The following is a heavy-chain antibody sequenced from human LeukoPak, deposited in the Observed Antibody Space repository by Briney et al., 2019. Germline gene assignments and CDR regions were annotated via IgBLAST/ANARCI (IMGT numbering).Heavy chain of an antibody. V-gene: IGHV3-23*01. CDR3: AKGEYCSSTSCYTHYYYYYMDV. CDR1: GFTFSSYA. J-gene: IGHJ6*03. CDR2: ISGSGGST. D-gene: IGHD2-2*02. Sequence: GGSLRLSCAASGFTFSSYAMSWVRQAPGKGLEWVSAISGSGGSTYYADSVKGRFTISRDNSKNTLYLQMNSLRAEDTAVYYCAKGEYCSSTSCYTHYYYYYMDVWGKGTTVTVSS.